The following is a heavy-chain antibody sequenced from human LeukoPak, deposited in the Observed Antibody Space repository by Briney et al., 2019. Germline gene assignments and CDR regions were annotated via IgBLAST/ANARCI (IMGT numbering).Heavy chain of an antibody. V-gene: IGHV4-59*01. CDR3: ARNLIPEQLVLNF. J-gene: IGHJ4*02. CDR1: DDSITIYY. CDR2: IYYTGST. D-gene: IGHD6-13*01. Sequence: SETLSLTCTVSDDSITIYYWSWIRQPPGKGREWIGYIYYTGSTNYNPSLKSRVTMSVDTSKNQFSLNLRSVTPEDTAVYYCARNLIPEQLVLNFWGQGTLVTVSS.